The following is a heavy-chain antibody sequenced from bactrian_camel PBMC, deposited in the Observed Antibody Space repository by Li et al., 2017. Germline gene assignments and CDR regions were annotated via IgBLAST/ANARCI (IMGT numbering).Heavy chain of an antibody. J-gene: IGHJ4*01. CDR2: VESPGRV. D-gene: IGHD4*01. CDR1: ASISSKFC. CDR3: AASRLGSTINWRQERRYGY. Sequence: HVQLVESGGGSVEAGGSLRLSCEASASISSKFCMGWFRQAPGKEREGVALVESPGRVKIAESVKGRFTISRDGAKNIIVLQMDSLEPEDTAMYYCAASRLGSTINWRQERRYGYWGQGTQVTVS. V-gene: IGHV3S1*01.